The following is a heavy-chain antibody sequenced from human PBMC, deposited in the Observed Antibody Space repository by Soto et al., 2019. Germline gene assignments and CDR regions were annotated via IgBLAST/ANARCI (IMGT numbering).Heavy chain of an antibody. Sequence: SETLSLTCTVSGGSISSYYWSWIRQPPGKGLEWIGYIYYSGSTNYNPSLKSRVTISVDTSKNQFSLKLSSVTAADTAVYYCARDLTYFDILTGYERYYGMDVWRQGTTVTVSS. CDR2: IYYSGST. D-gene: IGHD3-9*01. CDR3: ARDLTYFDILTGYERYYGMDV. V-gene: IGHV4-59*01. J-gene: IGHJ6*02. CDR1: GGSISSYY.